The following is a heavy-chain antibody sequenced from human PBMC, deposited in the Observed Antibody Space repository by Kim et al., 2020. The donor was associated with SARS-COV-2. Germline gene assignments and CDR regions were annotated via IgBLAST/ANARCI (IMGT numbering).Heavy chain of an antibody. CDR3: ALTTVTT. CDR2: GNGNT. Sequence: GNGNTKYSQKLQGRVTITRDTSASTAYMELSSLRSEDTAVYYCALTTVTTWGQGTLVTVSS. V-gene: IGHV1-3*01. D-gene: IGHD4-17*01. J-gene: IGHJ5*02.